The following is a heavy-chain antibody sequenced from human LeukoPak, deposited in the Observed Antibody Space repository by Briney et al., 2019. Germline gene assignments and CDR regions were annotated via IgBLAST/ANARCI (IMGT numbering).Heavy chain of an antibody. V-gene: IGHV3-23*01. CDR2: TVGGGGGT. CDR3: ARDYGLDY. CDR1: GFTFSSTS. J-gene: IGHJ4*02. D-gene: IGHD3-16*01. Sequence: GGSLRLSCAASGFTFSSTSMSWVRQAPGKGLEWVAVTVGGGGGTYYADSVKGRFTISRDNAKNSLYLQMNSLRAEDTAVYYCARDYGLDYWGQGTLVTVSS.